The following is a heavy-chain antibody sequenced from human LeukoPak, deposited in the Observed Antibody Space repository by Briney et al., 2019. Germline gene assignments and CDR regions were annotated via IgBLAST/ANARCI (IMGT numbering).Heavy chain of an antibody. D-gene: IGHD3-10*01. CDR2: VCYTGST. V-gene: IGHV4-61*03. CDR3: AGAYLSGSYPDY. J-gene: IGHJ4*02. CDR1: GFSINSETYC. Sequence: SETLSLTCTVYGFSINSETYCWTWIRQPPGKGLEWIGFVCYTGSTNYYPSLTSRVTISVDTSKNHFSLKLTSVTAADTAGDYCAGAYLSGSYPDYWGQGILVTVSS.